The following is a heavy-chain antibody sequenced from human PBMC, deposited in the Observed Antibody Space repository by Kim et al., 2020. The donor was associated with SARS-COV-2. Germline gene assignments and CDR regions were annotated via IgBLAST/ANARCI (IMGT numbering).Heavy chain of an antibody. V-gene: IGHV3-9*01. CDR3: AKGSSTCWKYNWFDP. D-gene: IGHD6-13*01. CDR2: ISCNSGSI. Sequence: GGSLRLSCAASGFIFDDYAMHWVRQAPGKGLEWVSGISCNSGSIGYAESVKGRFTISRDNAKNSLYLQMNSLRPDDTAFYYCAKGSSTCWKYNWFDPWGKGTLVTVSS. J-gene: IGHJ5*02. CDR1: GFIFDDYA.